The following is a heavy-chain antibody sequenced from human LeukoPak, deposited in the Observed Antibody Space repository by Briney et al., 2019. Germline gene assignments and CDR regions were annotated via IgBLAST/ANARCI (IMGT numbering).Heavy chain of an antibody. J-gene: IGHJ4*02. CDR1: GGSISSHY. CDR2: IYYSGST. Sequence: PSETLSLTCTVSGGSISSHYWSWIRQPPGKGLEWIGYIYYSGSTNYNPSLKSRVTISVDTSKNQFSLKLSSVTAADTAVYYCARRDYYDSSGYGYWGQGTLVTVSS. V-gene: IGHV4-59*08. D-gene: IGHD3-22*01. CDR3: ARRDYYDSSGYGY.